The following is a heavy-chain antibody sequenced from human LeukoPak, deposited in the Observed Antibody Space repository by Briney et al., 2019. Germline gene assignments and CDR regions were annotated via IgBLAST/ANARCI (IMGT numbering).Heavy chain of an antibody. V-gene: IGHV3-21*04. Sequence: PGGSLRLSCAASGFTFSGFGMNWVRQAPGKGLEWVSSVSRSSSDTYYADSVKGRFTISRDDSRNTLYLQMNSLRGDDTAVYYCAKDVGKWESLHFFDYWGQGTLVTVSS. CDR3: AKDVGKWESLHFFDY. D-gene: IGHD1-26*01. CDR2: VSRSSSDT. J-gene: IGHJ4*02. CDR1: GFTFSGFG.